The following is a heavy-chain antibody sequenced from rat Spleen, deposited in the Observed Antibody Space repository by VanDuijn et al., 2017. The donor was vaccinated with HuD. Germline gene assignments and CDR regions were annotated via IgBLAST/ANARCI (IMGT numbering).Heavy chain of an antibody. Sequence: VQLKESGPGLVQPSQTLSLTCTVSGFSLTGYHVSWVRQPPGKGLEWMGRMRYDGDTRYNSVLKSRLSISRDTSKNQVFLKMNSLQTEDTAMYFCARGGYTTDNWGQGVMVTVSS. CDR3: ARGGYTTDN. J-gene: IGHJ2*01. CDR2: MRYDGDT. V-gene: IGHV2S30*01. D-gene: IGHD1-6*01. CDR1: GFSLTGYH.